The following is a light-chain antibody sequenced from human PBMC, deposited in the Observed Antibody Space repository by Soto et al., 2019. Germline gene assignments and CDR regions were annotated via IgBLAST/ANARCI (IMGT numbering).Light chain of an antibody. J-gene: IGKJ2*01. CDR3: LQYNNLPYT. V-gene: IGKV1-33*01. CDR2: DAS. CDR1: QDIGTF. Sequence: DLQMTQSPSSLSASIGDRVTFTCQASQDIGTFLNWFHQKPGEAPKLLVYDASNLETGVPSRFSGGGSGTHFAFTITSLQAEDVATYFCLQYNNLPYTFGRGTKLEIK.